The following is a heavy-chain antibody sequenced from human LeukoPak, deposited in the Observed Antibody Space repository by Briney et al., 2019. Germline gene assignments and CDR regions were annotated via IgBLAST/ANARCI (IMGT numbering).Heavy chain of an antibody. CDR2: IYYSGST. J-gene: IGHJ4*02. CDR1: GGSISSSSYY. CDR3: ARDSSSWRYYFDY. V-gene: IGHV4-39*02. D-gene: IGHD6-13*01. Sequence: SETLPLTCTVSGGSISSSSYYWGWIRQPPGKGLEWIGSIYYSGSTYYNPSFKSRVTISVDTSKNQFSLKLSSVTAADTAVYYCARDSSSWRYYFDYWGQGTLVTVSS.